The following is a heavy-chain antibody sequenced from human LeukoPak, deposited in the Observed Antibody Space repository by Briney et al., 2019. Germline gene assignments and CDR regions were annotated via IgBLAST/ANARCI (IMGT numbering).Heavy chain of an antibody. D-gene: IGHD4-23*01. CDR1: GFTFSSYA. CDR3: ARDRVKDSPPHRRGKGYYFDY. J-gene: IGHJ4*02. CDR2: ISSNGGST. Sequence: PGGSLRLSCAASGFTFSSYAMHWVRQAPGKGLEYVSAISSNGGSTYYANSVKGRFTISRDNSKNTLYLQMNSLRAEDTAVYYCARDRVKDSPPHRRGKGYYFDYWGQGTLVTVSS. V-gene: IGHV3-64*01.